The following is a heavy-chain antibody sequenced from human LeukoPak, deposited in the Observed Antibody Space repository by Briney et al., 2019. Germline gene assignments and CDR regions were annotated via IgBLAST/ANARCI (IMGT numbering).Heavy chain of an antibody. Sequence: GGSLRLSCAASGFTFSSYEMNWVRQAPGKGLEWVSYISSSGSTIYYADSVKGRFTISRDNAKNSLYLQVNSLRAEDTAVYYCARVSGTLLQWNGEIDYWGQGTLVTVSS. V-gene: IGHV3-48*03. J-gene: IGHJ4*02. CDR1: GFTFSSYE. D-gene: IGHD1-1*01. CDR2: ISSSGSTI. CDR3: ARVSGTLLQWNGEIDY.